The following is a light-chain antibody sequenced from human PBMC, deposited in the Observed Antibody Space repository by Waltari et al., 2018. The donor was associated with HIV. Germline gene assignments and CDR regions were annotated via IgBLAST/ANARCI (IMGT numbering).Light chain of an antibody. Sequence: EIQMAQSPSALSAAVEDRVTSACRASLGISYVLAWYQQKPGKVPKHLIYAESPLQSGVPSRFSGSGFGTDVSLTISSLQPEDVATNYCHKYNSAPLTFGGGNKGEIQ. CDR2: AES. CDR1: LGISYV. J-gene: IGKJ4*01. V-gene: IGKV1-27*01. CDR3: HKYNSAPLT.